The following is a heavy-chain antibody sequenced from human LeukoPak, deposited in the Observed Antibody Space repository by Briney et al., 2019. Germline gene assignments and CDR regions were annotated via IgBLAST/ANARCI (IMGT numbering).Heavy chain of an antibody. D-gene: IGHD3-9*01. V-gene: IGHV3-23*01. CDR2: ISGSGGST. J-gene: IGHJ5*02. Sequence: PGGSLRLSCAASGFTFSSYGMHWVRQAPGKGLEWVSAISGSGGSTYYADSVKGRFTISRDNSKNTLYLQMNSLRAEDTAVYYCAKGGLPGYYDILTGSPLADAFDPWGQGTLVTVSS. CDR1: GFTFSSYG. CDR3: AKGGLPGYYDILTGSPLADAFDP.